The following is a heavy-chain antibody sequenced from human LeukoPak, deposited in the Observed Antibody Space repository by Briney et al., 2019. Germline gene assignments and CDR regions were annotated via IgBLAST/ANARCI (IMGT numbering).Heavy chain of an antibody. V-gene: IGHV4-39*01. J-gene: IGHJ4*02. CDR2: IYYSGST. Sequence: PSETLSLTCIVSGDSISSSSYYWGWIRQPPGKGLEWIGSIYYSGSTYYNPSLKSRVTISVDTSKSQFSLKLSFVTAADTAVYYCARCLGPIAVAGFDYWGQGTLVTVSS. D-gene: IGHD6-19*01. CDR3: ARCLGPIAVAGFDY. CDR1: GDSISSSSYY.